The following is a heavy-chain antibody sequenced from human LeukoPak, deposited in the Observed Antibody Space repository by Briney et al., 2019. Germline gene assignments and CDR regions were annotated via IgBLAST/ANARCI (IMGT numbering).Heavy chain of an antibody. Sequence: SETLSLTCTVSGGSIRSSSYYWGWIRQPPGKGLEWIGSIYYSGSTYYNPSLKSRVTISVDTSKNQFSLKLSSVTAADTAVYYCARGYDFWSGSPSGAFDIWGQGTMVTVSS. V-gene: IGHV4-39*07. J-gene: IGHJ3*02. CDR1: GGSIRSSSYY. CDR3: ARGYDFWSGSPSGAFDI. CDR2: IYYSGST. D-gene: IGHD3-3*01.